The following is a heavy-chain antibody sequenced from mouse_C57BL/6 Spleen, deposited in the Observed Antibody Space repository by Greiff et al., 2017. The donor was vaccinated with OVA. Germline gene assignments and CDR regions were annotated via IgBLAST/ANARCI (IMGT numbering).Heavy chain of an antibody. D-gene: IGHD3-2*02. CDR3: TRGDSSGPAWFAY. Sequence: QVQLQQSGAELVRPGASVTQSCKASGYTFTDYEMHWVKQTPVHGLEWIGAIDPETGGTAYNQKFKGKAILTADKSSSTAYMELRSLTSEDSAVYYCTRGDSSGPAWFAYWGQGTLVTVSA. V-gene: IGHV1-15*01. J-gene: IGHJ3*01. CDR2: IDPETGGT. CDR1: GYTFTDYE.